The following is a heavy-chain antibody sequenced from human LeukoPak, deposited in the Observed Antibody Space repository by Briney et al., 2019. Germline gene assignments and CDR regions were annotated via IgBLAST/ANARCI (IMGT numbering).Heavy chain of an antibody. CDR3: ARDRGGEFDY. D-gene: IGHD3-16*01. J-gene: IGHJ4*02. V-gene: IGHV3-21*01. Sequence: GGSLRLSCAASGITFSSYTMTWVRQAPGKGLECVSSISGSSGHIYYADSVKGRFTISRDNAKNSLYLQMNSLRADDTAVFYCARDRGGEFDYWGQGTLVTVSS. CDR1: GITFSSYT. CDR2: ISGSSGHI.